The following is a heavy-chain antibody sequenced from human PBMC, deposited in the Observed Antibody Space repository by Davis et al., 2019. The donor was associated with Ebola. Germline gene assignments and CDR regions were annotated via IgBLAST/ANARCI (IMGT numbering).Heavy chain of an antibody. D-gene: IGHD3-10*01. CDR1: GFIFSSYV. J-gene: IGHJ5*02. V-gene: IGHV3-23*01. Sequence: GESLKISCAASGFIFSSYVMSWVRQAPGKGLEWVSTLGTSADTYYADSVKGRFTISRDNSKNTLYLQMNGLRVEDTAIYYCARERGLSSWGQGTLVTVSS. CDR3: ARERGLSS. CDR2: LGTSADT.